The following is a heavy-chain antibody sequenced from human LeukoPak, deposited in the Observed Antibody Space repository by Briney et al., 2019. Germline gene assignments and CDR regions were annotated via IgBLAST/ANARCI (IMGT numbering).Heavy chain of an antibody. Sequence: GGSLRLSCAASGFTFSSYSMNWVRQAPGKGLEWVSSISSSSYIYYADSVKGRFTISRDNAKNSLYLQMNSLRAEDTAVYYCARVANSEQIDYWGQGTLVTVSS. CDR3: ARVANSEQIDY. D-gene: IGHD1/OR15-1a*01. CDR2: ISSSSYI. J-gene: IGHJ4*02. V-gene: IGHV3-21*04. CDR1: GFTFSSYS.